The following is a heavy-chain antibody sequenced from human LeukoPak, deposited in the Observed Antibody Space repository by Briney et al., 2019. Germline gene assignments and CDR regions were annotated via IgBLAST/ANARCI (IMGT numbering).Heavy chain of an antibody. CDR3: AREFSGTSIAARVFDS. D-gene: IGHD6-6*01. CDR2: IHSSGGT. J-gene: IGHJ4*02. CDR1: GGSITSYY. V-gene: IGHV4-4*07. Sequence: PSETLSLTCTVSGGSITSYYWTYIRQPAGKGLEWIGRIHSSGGTNYSPSLKSRVTISLDTSKNQFSLNLSSVTAADTAIYYCAREFSGTSIAARVFDSWGQGTLVTVSS.